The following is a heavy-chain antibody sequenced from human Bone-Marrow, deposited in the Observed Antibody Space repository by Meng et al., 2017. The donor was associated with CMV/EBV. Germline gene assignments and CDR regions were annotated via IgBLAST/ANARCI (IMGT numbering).Heavy chain of an antibody. CDR3: ARGRRYCSSTNCYYYGMDV. Sequence: SETRSLTCTVSGASVRSGGHYWSWIRQPPGKGLEWIGYLYNSGNTYYNPSLKSRVTISGDTSKNQFSLRLTSVTAADTAVYYCARGRRYCSSTNCYYYGMDVWGQGTTVTVSS. J-gene: IGHJ6*02. D-gene: IGHD2-2*01. V-gene: IGHV4-61*08. CDR2: LYNSGNT. CDR1: GASVRSGGHY.